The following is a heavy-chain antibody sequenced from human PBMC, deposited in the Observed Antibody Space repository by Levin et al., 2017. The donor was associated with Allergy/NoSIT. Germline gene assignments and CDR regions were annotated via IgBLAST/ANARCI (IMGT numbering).Heavy chain of an antibody. V-gene: IGHV3-73*01. D-gene: IGHD2-15*01. CDR2: IKTKAESYAT. CDR3: TRRVIDCSAGRCYSDWFDP. Sequence: LAGGSLRLSCVASGFTFSVSPVHWVRQASGKGLEWIGRIKTKAESYATAYAASVKGRFTISRDDSENTAYLQMNSLETEDTAVYYCTRRVIDCSAGRCYSDWFDPWGQGTLVTVSS. CDR1: GFTFSVSP. J-gene: IGHJ5*02.